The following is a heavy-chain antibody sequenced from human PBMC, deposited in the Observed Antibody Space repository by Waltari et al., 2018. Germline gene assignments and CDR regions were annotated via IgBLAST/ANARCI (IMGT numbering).Heavy chain of an antibody. V-gene: IGHV3-7*01. CDR3: ARDRGYFDY. CDR1: GLTLSKYW. CDR2: IKEDGSGK. D-gene: IGHD3-10*01. J-gene: IGHJ4*02. Sequence: EVQLVESGGGLVQPGGSLRLSCAASGLTLSKYWMSWVRQAPGKGVERVCNIKEDGSGKNYVDSVKGRFIISRDNAKNSLYLQMNSLRVEDTAVYYCARDRGYFDYWGQGTLVTVSS.